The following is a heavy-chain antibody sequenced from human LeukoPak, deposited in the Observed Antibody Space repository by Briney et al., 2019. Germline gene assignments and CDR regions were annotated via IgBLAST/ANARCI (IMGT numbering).Heavy chain of an antibody. CDR1: GGSISSGDYY. V-gene: IGHV4-30-4*01. CDR3: AAHGGYFDY. J-gene: IGHJ4*02. Sequence: TASETLSLTCTVSGGSISSGDYYWSWIRQPPGKGLEWIGYIYYSGSTYYNPSLKSRVTISVDTPKNQFSLKLSSVTAADTAVYYCAAHGGYFDYWGQGTLVTVSS. D-gene: IGHD3-10*01. CDR2: IYYSGST.